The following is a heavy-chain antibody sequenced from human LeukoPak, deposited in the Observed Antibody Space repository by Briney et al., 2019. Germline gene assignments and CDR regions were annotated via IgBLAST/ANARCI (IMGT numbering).Heavy chain of an antibody. CDR2: IVPIFGTA. Sequence: SVKVSCKASGCTFSSYAIRWVRQAPGQGLEWMGGIVPIFGTANYAQKFQGRVTITADESTSTAYMELSSLRSEDTSVYCCATGMGGDYISVDYWGQGTLVTVSS. D-gene: IGHD4-17*01. CDR1: GCTFSSYA. V-gene: IGHV1-69*01. CDR3: ATGMGGDYISVDY. J-gene: IGHJ4*02.